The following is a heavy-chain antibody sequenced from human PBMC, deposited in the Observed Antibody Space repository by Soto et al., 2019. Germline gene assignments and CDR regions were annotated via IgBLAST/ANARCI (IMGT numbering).Heavy chain of an antibody. Sequence: GGSLRLSCAASGFTFDDYGFSWVRQAPGKGLEWVSDINWNGGNTGYADSVKGRFTISRDNAKNSLYLQMNSLTAEDTALYYCARISDYSYNWFDPWGQGTLVTVSS. CDR1: GFTFDDYG. D-gene: IGHD4-17*01. V-gene: IGHV3-20*04. CDR2: INWNGGNT. CDR3: ARISDYSYNWFDP. J-gene: IGHJ5*02.